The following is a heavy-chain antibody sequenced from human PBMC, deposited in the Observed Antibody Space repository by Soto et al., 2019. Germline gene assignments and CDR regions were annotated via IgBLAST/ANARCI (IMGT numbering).Heavy chain of an antibody. J-gene: IGHJ3*02. Sequence: SETLSLTCAVYGGSFSGYYWSWIRQPPGKGLEWIGEINHSGSTNYNPSLKSRVTISVDTSKNQFSLKLSFVTAADTAVYYCARGHQIYYDSSGYAFDIWGQGTMVTVSS. CDR1: GGSFSGYY. D-gene: IGHD3-22*01. CDR3: ARGHQIYYDSSGYAFDI. V-gene: IGHV4-34*01. CDR2: INHSGST.